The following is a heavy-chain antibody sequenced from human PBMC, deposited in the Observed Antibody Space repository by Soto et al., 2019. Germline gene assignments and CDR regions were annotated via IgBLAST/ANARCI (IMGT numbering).Heavy chain of an antibody. J-gene: IGHJ4*02. CDR2: ITGSGSDT. D-gene: IGHD3-10*01. Sequence: PGGSLRLSCVASGFVFNGAWMNWVRQAPGKGLEWVSAITGSGSDTYYLDSVKGRFTISRDNSKNTLFLQVNSLRAEDTAIYYCAKLGSSAWSPHYYFDYWGQGTLVTVSS. CDR3: AKLGSSAWSPHYYFDY. V-gene: IGHV3-23*01. CDR1: GFVFNGAW.